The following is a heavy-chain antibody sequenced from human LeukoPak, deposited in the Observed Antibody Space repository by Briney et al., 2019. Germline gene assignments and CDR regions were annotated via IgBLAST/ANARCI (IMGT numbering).Heavy chain of an antibody. D-gene: IGHD2/OR15-2a*01. CDR1: GFTFSSYA. J-gene: IGHJ4*02. Sequence: PGGSLRLSCAASGFTFSSYAMHWVRQAPGKGLEWVAVISYDGSNKYYADSVKGRFTISRDNSKNTLYLQMNSLRAEDTAVYYCAREGPRGNSQFDYWGQRTLVTVSS. CDR2: ISYDGSNK. CDR3: AREGPRGNSQFDY. V-gene: IGHV3-30*04.